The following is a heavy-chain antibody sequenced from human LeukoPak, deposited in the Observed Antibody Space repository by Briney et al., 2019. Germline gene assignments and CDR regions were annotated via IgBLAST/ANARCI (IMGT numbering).Heavy chain of an antibody. J-gene: IGHJ6*02. CDR3: AKSPGSGSIRYYGMDV. Sequence: GGSLRLSCAASGFTFSSYVMAWVRQAPGKGLEYVSGVSGSGHSTYYADSVKGRFTISRDNSKNTLYLQMNSLRAEDTAVYYCAKSPGSGSIRYYGMDVWGQGTTVTVSS. V-gene: IGHV3-23*01. D-gene: IGHD3-10*01. CDR2: VSGSGHST. CDR1: GFTFSSYV.